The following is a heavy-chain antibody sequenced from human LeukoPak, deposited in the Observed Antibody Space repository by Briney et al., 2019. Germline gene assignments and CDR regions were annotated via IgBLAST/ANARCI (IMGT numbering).Heavy chain of an antibody. V-gene: IGHV4-30-4*01. CDR1: GGSLSSGDYY. J-gene: IGHJ5*02. CDR2: IYYSGST. Sequence: PSETLSLTCTVSGGSLSSGDYYWSWIRQPPGKGLEWIGYIYYSGSTYYNPSLKSRVTISVDTSKNQFSLKLSSVTAADTAVYYCARVGIAVAGTIVWFDPWGQGTLVTVSS. D-gene: IGHD6-19*01. CDR3: ARVGIAVAGTIVWFDP.